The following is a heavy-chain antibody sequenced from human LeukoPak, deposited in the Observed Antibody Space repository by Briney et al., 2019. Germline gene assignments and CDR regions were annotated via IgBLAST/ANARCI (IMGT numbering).Heavy chain of an antibody. V-gene: IGHV3-23*01. CDR2: ISGSGGST. D-gene: IGHD5-18*01. J-gene: IGHJ4*02. CDR3: AKVIRYSYGWVDY. CDR1: GFTFSSYA. Sequence: GGSLRLSCAASGFTFSSYAMSWVRQAPGKGLQWVSDISGSGGSTYYADSVKGRFTISRDNSKNTLYLQMNSLRAQDTAVYYCAKVIRYSYGWVDYWGQGTLVTVSS.